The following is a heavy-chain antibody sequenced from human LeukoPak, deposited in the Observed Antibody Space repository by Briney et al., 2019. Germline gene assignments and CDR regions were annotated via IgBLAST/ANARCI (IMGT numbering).Heavy chain of an antibody. CDR1: GGSISSYY. Sequence: PSETLSLTCTVSGGSISSYYWSWIRQPPGKGLEWIGEINHSGSTNYNPSLKSRVTISVDTSKNQFSLKLSSVTAADTAVYYCARRRHYYGSGSYYNFDYWGQGTLVTVSS. CDR2: INHSGST. J-gene: IGHJ4*02. V-gene: IGHV4-34*01. CDR3: ARRRHYYGSGSYYNFDY. D-gene: IGHD3-10*01.